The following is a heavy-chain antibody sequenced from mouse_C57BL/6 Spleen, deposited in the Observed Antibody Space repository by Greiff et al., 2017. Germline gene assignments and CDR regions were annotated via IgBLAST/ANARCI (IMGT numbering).Heavy chain of an antibody. D-gene: IGHD2-2*01. V-gene: IGHV5-4*03. J-gene: IGHJ4*01. CDR3: ARMVTTDYYAMDY. Sequence: EVKLMESGGGLVKPGGSLKLSCAASGFTFSSYAMSWVRQTPEKRLAWVATISDGGSYTYYPDNVKGRFTISRDNAKNNLYLQMSHLKSEDTAMYYCARMVTTDYYAMDYWGQGTSVTVSS. CDR2: ISDGGSYT. CDR1: GFTFSSYA.